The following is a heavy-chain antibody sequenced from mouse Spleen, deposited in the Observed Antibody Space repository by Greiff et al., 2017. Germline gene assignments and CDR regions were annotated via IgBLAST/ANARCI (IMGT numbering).Heavy chain of an antibody. CDR3: ARGEGNYEYFDV. CDR2: ISSGSSTI. J-gene: IGHJ1*03. CDR1: GFTFSDYG. Sequence: EVKLVESGGGLVKPGGSLKLSCAASGFTFSDYGMHWVRQAPEKGLEWVAYISSGSSTIYYADTVKGRFTISRDNAKNTLFLQMTSLRSEDTAMYYCARGEGNYEYFDVWGTGTTVTVSS. D-gene: IGHD2-1*01. V-gene: IGHV5-17*01.